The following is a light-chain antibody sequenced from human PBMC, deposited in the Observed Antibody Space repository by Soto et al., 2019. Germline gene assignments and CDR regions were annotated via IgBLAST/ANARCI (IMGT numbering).Light chain of an antibody. Sequence: QSVLTQPPSVSGAPGQRVTISCTGSSSNIGAGYDVHWYQHLPGIAPKLLIYGTTNRPSGVPDRFSGSKSATSASLAITGLQAEDEADYYCHSYDSSLRVVFGGGTKLTVL. CDR1: SSNIGAGYD. J-gene: IGLJ2*01. CDR3: HSYDSSLRVV. CDR2: GTT. V-gene: IGLV1-40*01.